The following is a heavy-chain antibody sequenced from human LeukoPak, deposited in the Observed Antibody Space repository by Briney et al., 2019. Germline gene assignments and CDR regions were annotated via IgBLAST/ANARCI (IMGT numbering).Heavy chain of an antibody. V-gene: IGHV3-7*03. CDR2: IKQDGSDK. Sequence: GGSLRLSCAASGFTFSIYWMSWVRQAPGKGLEWVANIKQDGSDKYYVDSVKGRFTISRDNAKNSLYLQINSLRAEDTAVYYCARKTVVRSYFDYWGQGTPVTVSS. J-gene: IGHJ4*02. CDR1: GFTFSIYW. D-gene: IGHD4-23*01. CDR3: ARKTVVRSYFDY.